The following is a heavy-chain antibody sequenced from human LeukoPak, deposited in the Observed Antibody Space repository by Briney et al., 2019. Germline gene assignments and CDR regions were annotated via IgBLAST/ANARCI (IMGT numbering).Heavy chain of an antibody. CDR1: GFTFSSYG. J-gene: IGHJ4*02. V-gene: IGHV3-30*18. CDR2: ISYDGSNK. D-gene: IGHD1-26*01. Sequence: PGGSLRLSCAASGFTFSSYGMHWVRQAPGKGLEWVAVISYDGSNKYYADSVKGRFTISRDNSKNTLYLQMNSLRAEDTAVYYCAKVNGPHRGSPLDYWGQGTLVTVSS. CDR3: AKVNGPHRGSPLDY.